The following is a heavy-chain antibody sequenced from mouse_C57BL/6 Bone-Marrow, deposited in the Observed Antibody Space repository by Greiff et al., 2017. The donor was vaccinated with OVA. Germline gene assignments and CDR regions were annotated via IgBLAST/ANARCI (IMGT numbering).Heavy chain of an antibody. Sequence: QVQLQQSGAELVRPGTSVKVSCKASGYAFTNYLIEWVKQRPGQGLEWIGVINPGSGGTNYNEKFKGKATLTADKSSSTAYMQLSSLTSEDSAVYFCAMGALGGTVVATRGFAYWGQGTLVTVSA. V-gene: IGHV1-54*01. CDR3: AMGALGGTVVATRGFAY. CDR2: INPGSGGT. CDR1: GYAFTNYL. D-gene: IGHD1-1*01. J-gene: IGHJ3*01.